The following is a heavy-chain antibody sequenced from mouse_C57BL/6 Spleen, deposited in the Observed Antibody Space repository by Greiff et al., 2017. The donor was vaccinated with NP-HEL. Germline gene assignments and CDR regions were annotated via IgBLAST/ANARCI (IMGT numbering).Heavy chain of an antibody. CDR3: ANWLRGGWDY. V-gene: IGHV1-82*01. Sequence: VQLQQSGPELVKPGASVKISCKASGYAFSSSWMNWVKQRPGKGLEWIGRIYPGDGDTNYNGKFKGKATLTADKSSSTAYMQLSSLTSEDSAVYFCANWLRGGWDYWGQGTTLTVSS. D-gene: IGHD2-2*01. J-gene: IGHJ2*01. CDR2: IYPGDGDT. CDR1: GYAFSSSW.